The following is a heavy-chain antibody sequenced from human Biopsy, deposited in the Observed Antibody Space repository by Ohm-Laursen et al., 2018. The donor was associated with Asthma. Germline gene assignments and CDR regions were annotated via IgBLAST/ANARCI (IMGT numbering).Heavy chain of an antibody. D-gene: IGHD1-26*01. J-gene: IGHJ4*02. CDR2: ISFDGSNK. CDR1: GFTFSNYG. Sequence: SLRLSCTASGFTFSNYGMHWVRQAPGKGLDWVAVISFDGSNKNYTDSVKGRFAISRDNSRNTLHLQMDSLRAEDTAVYYCAKDVFPGWELRRGPDYWGQGTLVTVSS. CDR3: AKDVFPGWELRRGPDY. V-gene: IGHV3-30*18.